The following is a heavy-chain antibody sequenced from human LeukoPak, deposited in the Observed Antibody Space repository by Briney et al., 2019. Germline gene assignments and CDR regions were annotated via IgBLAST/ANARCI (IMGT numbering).Heavy chain of an antibody. CDR3: ARGANWGDYYYYMDV. D-gene: IGHD7-27*01. Sequence: SQTLSLTCTVSGGSISSGSYYWSWIRQPAGKGLEWIGRIYTSGSTNYNPSLKGRVTISVDTSKNQFSLKLSSVTAADTAVYYCARGANWGDYYYYMDVWGKGTTVTVSS. J-gene: IGHJ6*03. CDR1: GGSISSGSYY. CDR2: IYTSGST. V-gene: IGHV4-61*02.